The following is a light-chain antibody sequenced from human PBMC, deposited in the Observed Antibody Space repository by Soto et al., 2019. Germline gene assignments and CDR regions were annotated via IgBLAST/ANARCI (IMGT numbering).Light chain of an antibody. CDR1: QTISSW. V-gene: IGKV1-5*03. J-gene: IGKJ1*01. Sequence: DIKMSQSPYTLSGYVGARVALTGRASQTISSWLAWYQQKPGKAPKLLIYKASTLKSGVPSRFSGSGSGTEFTLTISSLQPDDFATYYCQHYNSYSGAFGQGTKV. CDR2: KAS. CDR3: QHYNSYSGA.